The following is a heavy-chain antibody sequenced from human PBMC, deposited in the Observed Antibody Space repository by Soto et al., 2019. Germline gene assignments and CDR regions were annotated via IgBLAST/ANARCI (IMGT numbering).Heavy chain of an antibody. J-gene: IGHJ4*02. CDR3: ARDRASSGWYRTFDY. V-gene: IGHV1-18*01. Sequence: PVKGSSQGSWYTLSNHGIRWGRQAPAQGLEWMGWISAYNGNTNYAQKLQGRVTMTTDTSTSTAYMELRSLRSDDTAVYYCARDRASSGWYRTFDYWGQGTLVTVSS. CDR2: ISAYNGNT. CDR1: WYTLSNHG. D-gene: IGHD6-19*01.